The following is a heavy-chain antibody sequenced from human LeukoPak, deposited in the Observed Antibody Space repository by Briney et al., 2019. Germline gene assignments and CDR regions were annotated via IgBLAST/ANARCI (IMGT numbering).Heavy chain of an antibody. CDR3: ARERGDDPREFDY. CDR2: INAGNGNA. V-gene: IGHV1-3*01. J-gene: IGHJ4*02. D-gene: IGHD3-10*01. Sequence: GASVKVSCKASGYTFTSYAMHWVRQAPGQRLEWMGWINAGNGNATYTQKFQDRVTFTRDTSASTAYMDLSSLRSEDTAVYYCARERGDDPREFDYWGQGTLVTVSS. CDR1: GYTFTSYA.